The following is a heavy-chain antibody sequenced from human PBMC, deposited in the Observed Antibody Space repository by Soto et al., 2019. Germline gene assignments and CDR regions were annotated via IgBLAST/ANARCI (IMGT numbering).Heavy chain of an antibody. D-gene: IGHD6-13*01. CDR1: GFTFSNHA. CDR3: ARLAAAAPGYGMDV. CDR2: IYDDGSNK. Sequence: QVQLVESGGGVVQPGRSLRLSCAASGFTFSNHAMHWVRQAPGKGLEWVAFIYDDGSNKYYADSVKGRFTISRDNSKNTLYLEKNSLRAEDTAVYYGARLAAAAPGYGMDVWGQGTTVTVSS. J-gene: IGHJ6*02. V-gene: IGHV3-30-3*01.